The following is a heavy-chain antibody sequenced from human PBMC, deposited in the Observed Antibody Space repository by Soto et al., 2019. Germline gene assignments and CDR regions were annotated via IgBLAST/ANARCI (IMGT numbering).Heavy chain of an antibody. CDR1: GFTLSSYA. V-gene: IGHV3-30-3*01. CDR3: ARLEQVVVVITNYYYGTDV. J-gene: IGHJ6*02. D-gene: IGHD3-22*01. Sequence: PGGSRRLACAASGFTLSSYAMHWVRQAPGKGLEWVAVISYDGSNKYYADSVKGRFTISRDNPKHTLYLQMNSLRAEDTAVYYCARLEQVVVVITNYYYGTDVWGQGTTVTVSS. CDR2: ISYDGSNK.